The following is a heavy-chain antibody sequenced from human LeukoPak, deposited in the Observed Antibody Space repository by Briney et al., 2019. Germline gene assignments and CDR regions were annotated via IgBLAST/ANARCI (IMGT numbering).Heavy chain of an antibody. CDR3: ASGIVVVPAAPPLYMDV. Sequence: ASVKVSCKASGYTFTIYAMNWVRPAPGQGLEWMGWINTNTGKQTYAQGLTGRFVFSLDTPLSTAYLQISSLKAEDTAVYYCASGIVVVPAAPPLYMDVWGKGTTVTVSS. V-gene: IGHV7-4-1*02. D-gene: IGHD2-2*01. J-gene: IGHJ6*03. CDR1: GYTFTIYA. CDR2: INTNTGKQ.